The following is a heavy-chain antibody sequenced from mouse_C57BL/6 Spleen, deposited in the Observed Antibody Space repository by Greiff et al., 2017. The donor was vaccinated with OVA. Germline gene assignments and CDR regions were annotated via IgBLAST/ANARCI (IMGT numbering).Heavy chain of an antibody. J-gene: IGHJ3*01. V-gene: IGHV1-61*01. D-gene: IGHD2-14*01. CDR3: AREGLLLEGFAY. CDR1: GYTFTSYW. Sequence: VQLQQPGAELVRPGSSVKLSCKASGYTFTSYWMDWVKQRPGQGLEWIGNIYPSDSETHYNQKFKDKATLTVDKSSSTAYMQLSSLTSEDSAVYYCAREGLLLEGFAYWGQGTLVTVSA. CDR2: IYPSDSET.